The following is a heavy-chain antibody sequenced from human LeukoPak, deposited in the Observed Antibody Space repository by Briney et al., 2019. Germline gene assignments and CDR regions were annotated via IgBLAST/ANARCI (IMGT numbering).Heavy chain of an antibody. CDR1: GYSFTSYY. D-gene: IGHD1-1*01. J-gene: IGHJ4*02. V-gene: IGHV1-46*01. Sequence: PSVKVSCKASGYSFTSYYMHWVRQAPGQGLEWMGIIDPSGGSTSYAQKFQGRVTMTRDTSTSTVYMELSSLRSEDTAVYYCARDNTATGPFDNWGQGTLVTVSS. CDR3: ARDNTATGPFDN. CDR2: IDPSGGST.